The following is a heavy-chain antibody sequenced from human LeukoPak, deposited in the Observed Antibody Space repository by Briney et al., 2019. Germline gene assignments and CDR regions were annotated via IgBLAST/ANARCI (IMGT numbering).Heavy chain of an antibody. CDR2: ISWNSGSI. D-gene: IGHD3-10*01. Sequence: PRGSLRLSCAASGFTFDDYAMHWVRQAPGKGLEWVSGISWNSGSIGYADSVKGRFTISRDNAKNSLYLQMNSLRAEDTALYYCAKDISGSLSPGYYFDYWGQGTLVTVSS. J-gene: IGHJ4*02. CDR3: AKDISGSLSPGYYFDY. CDR1: GFTFDDYA. V-gene: IGHV3-9*01.